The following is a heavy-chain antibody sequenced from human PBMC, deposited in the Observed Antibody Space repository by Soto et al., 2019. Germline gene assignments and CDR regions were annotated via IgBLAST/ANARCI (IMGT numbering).Heavy chain of an antibody. CDR1: GYTFTSYD. CDR2: MNPNSGNT. CDR3: ARGGIISSPGYYYYYGMDV. J-gene: IGHJ6*02. V-gene: IGHV1-8*01. D-gene: IGHD6-6*01. Sequence: ASVKVSCKASGYTFTSYDITWVRQATGQGLEWMGWMNPNSGNTGYAQKFQGRVTMTRNTSISTAYMELSSLRSEDTAAYYCARGGIISSPGYYYYYGMDVWGQGTTVTVS.